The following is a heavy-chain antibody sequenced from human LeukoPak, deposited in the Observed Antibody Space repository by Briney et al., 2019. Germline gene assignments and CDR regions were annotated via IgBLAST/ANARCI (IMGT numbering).Heavy chain of an antibody. J-gene: IGHJ5*02. CDR1: GGTFSSYA. Sequence: SVKVSCKASGGTFSSYAISWVRQAPGQGLEWMGGIIPIFGTANYAQKFQGRVTITADKSTSTAYMELSSLRSEDTAVYYCARDSQNYYDINWFDPWGQGTLVTVSS. D-gene: IGHD3-22*01. V-gene: IGHV1-69*06. CDR2: IIPIFGTA. CDR3: ARDSQNYYDINWFDP.